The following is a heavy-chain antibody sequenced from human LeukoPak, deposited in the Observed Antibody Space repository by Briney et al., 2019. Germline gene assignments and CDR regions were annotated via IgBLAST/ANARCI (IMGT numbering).Heavy chain of an antibody. D-gene: IGHD3-10*01. V-gene: IGHV3-21*01. CDR2: ISSSSSYI. Sequence: GGSLRLSCAASGFTFSSYSMIWVRQAPGKGLEWVSSISSSSSYIFYAVSVKGRFPISRHNAKNSLYLQMNSLRAEDTAVYYCARDRETYYYGSGSYYPDYWGQGTLVTVSS. CDR1: GFTFSSYS. J-gene: IGHJ4*02. CDR3: ARDRETYYYGSGSYYPDY.